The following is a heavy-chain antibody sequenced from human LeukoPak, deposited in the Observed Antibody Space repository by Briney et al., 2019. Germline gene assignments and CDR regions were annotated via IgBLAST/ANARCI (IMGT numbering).Heavy chain of an antibody. V-gene: IGHV3-30*18. Sequence: HPGGSLRLSCAASGFTFSSYGMHWVRQAPGKGLEWVAVISYDGSNKYYADFVKGRFTISRDNSKNTLYLQMNSLRAEDTAVYYCAKDVYYGSGILGYWGQGTLVTVSS. CDR3: AKDVYYGSGILGY. CDR2: ISYDGSNK. D-gene: IGHD3-10*01. J-gene: IGHJ4*02. CDR1: GFTFSSYG.